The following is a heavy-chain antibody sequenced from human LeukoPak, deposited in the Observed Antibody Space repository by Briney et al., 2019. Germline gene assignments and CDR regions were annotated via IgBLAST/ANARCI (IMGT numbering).Heavy chain of an antibody. CDR1: GFTFNTYS. J-gene: IGHJ4*02. CDR2: ISGFNT. Sequence: PGGSLRLSCAASGFTFNTYSMNWVRQAPGKGPEWVSGISGFNTYYADSVKGRFTIFRDNSKNVLYLQMDRLRAEDTAVYSCAKDVCTSPRCLLYFDSWGQGTLVTVSS. D-gene: IGHD2-8*01. V-gene: IGHV3-23*01. CDR3: AKDVCTSPRCLLYFDS.